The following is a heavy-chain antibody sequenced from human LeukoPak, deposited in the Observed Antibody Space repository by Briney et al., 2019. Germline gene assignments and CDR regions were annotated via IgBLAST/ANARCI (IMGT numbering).Heavy chain of an antibody. CDR3: ARSDGSGSYSPDYYYGMDV. CDR2: IYYSGST. J-gene: IGHJ6*02. V-gene: IGHV4-59*01. CDR1: GGSISSYY. D-gene: IGHD3-10*01. Sequence: SETLSLTCTASGGSISSYYWSWIRQPPGKGLEWIGYIYYSGSTNYNPSLKSRVTISVDTSKNQFSLKLSSVTAADTAVYYCARSDGSGSYSPDYYYGMDVWGQGTTVTVSS.